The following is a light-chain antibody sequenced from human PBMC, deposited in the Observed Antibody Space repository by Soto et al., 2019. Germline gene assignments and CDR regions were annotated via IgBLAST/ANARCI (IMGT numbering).Light chain of an antibody. CDR1: NSDVGGYNY. CDR2: GVT. CDR3: SSYTNNGAPV. V-gene: IGLV2-14*01. Sequence: QSVLTQPASVSGSPGQSITIFCTGTNSDVGGYNYVSWYHQHPGKAPKLIIYGVTNRPSGVSDRFSGSKSGYTASLTISGLRAEDEADYYCSSYTNNGAPVFXTGTKVTV. J-gene: IGLJ1*01.